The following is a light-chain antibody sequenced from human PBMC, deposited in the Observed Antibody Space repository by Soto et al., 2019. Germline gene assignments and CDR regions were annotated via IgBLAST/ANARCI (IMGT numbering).Light chain of an antibody. J-gene: IGLJ1*01. CDR2: GNS. CDR3: QSYDSSLSAHYV. V-gene: IGLV1-40*01. CDR1: SSNIGATYD. Sequence: QSVLTQPPSVSGDPGQRVTISCTGRSSNIGATYDVQWYQQLPGTAPKLLIYGNSNRPSGVPDRFSGSKSGTSASLAITGLQADDEADYYCQSYDSSLSAHYVFGTGTKLTVL.